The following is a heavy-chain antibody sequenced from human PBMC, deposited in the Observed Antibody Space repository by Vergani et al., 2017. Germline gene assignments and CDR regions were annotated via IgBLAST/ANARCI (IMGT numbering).Heavy chain of an antibody. J-gene: IGHJ3*01. Sequence: QVQLVESGGGVVQPGRSLRLSCAASGFTFSDYYMSWIRQAPGKGLEWVSSISGNNDDVYYADSVKGRFTISRDNAKNSLYLVMSSLRAEDTAVYYCVRDVRVSRTWGQGTLVAVSS. CDR1: GFTFSDYY. CDR3: VRDVRVSRT. CDR2: ISGNNDDV. V-gene: IGHV3-11*06.